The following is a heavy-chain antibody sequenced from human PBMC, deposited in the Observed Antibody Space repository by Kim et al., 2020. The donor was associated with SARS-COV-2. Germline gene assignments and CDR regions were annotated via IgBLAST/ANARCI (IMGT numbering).Heavy chain of an antibody. CDR2: MNPNSGNT. CDR1: GYTFTSYD. Sequence: ASVKVSCKASGYTFTSYDINWVRQATGQGLEWMGWMNPNSGNTGYAQKFQGRVTMTRNTSISTAYMELSSLRSEDTAVYYCATLEVVPAAISAHPSQFNYYYYYGMDVWGQGTTVTVSS. D-gene: IGHD2-2*01. V-gene: IGHV1-8*01. CDR3: ATLEVVPAAISAHPSQFNYYYYYGMDV. J-gene: IGHJ6*02.